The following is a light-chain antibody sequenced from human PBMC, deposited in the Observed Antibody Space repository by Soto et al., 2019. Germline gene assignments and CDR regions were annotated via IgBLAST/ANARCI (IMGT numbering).Light chain of an antibody. V-gene: IGLV2-14*03. CDR3: GSYTSSNSLL. CDR1: SRTYNY. J-gene: IGLJ2*01. CDR2: DVN. Sequence: QSALTQPASVSGSLGQSIIISCTGLSRTYNYVSWYQQHPGKAPTVIIFDVNNRPSGVSNRFSGSKSGNTASLTISGLQAEDEADYYCGSYTSSNSLLFGGGTKLTVL.